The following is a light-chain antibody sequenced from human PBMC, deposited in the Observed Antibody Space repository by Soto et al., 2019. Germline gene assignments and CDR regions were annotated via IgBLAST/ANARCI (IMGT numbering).Light chain of an antibody. CDR2: EVS. J-gene: IGLJ1*01. CDR3: SSYTSRTNYV. V-gene: IGLV2-14*01. Sequence: QSVLTQPASVSGSPGQSRTISCTGTSIDIAPYNYVSWYQQHPGKAPKLIIYEVSYRPSGISNRFSGSKSGNTASLTISGLQAEQEAAYYCSSYTSRTNYVFGTGTKVTVL. CDR1: SIDIAPYNY.